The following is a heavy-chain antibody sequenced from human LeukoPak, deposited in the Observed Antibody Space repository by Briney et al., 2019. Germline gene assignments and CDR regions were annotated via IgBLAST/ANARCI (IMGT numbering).Heavy chain of an antibody. CDR2: INSSGSNI. CDR3: ARDAGYCSSTSCYTEF. D-gene: IGHD2-2*02. CDR1: GFTFSDYY. V-gene: IGHV3-11*04. J-gene: IGHJ4*02. Sequence: GGALRLSCAACGFTFSDYYMSWLRQAPGKGLEGVSYINSSGSNIYYEDSVKGRFTISRDNAKNSLYLQMNSLRAEDTAVYYGARDAGYCSSTSCYTEFGGQGTLVTVSS.